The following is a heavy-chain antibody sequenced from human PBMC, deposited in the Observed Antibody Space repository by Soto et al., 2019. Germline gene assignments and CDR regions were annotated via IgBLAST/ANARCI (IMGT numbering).Heavy chain of an antibody. Sequence: PGGSLRLSCAASGFTFSSYAMSWVRQAPGKGLEWVSAISGSGGSTYYADSVKGRFTISRDGSKNTLYLQMNSLRAEDTALYYCAKGRGGSGSLTPRVDFWGQGTLVTVSS. CDR1: GFTFSSYA. V-gene: IGHV3-23*01. CDR3: AKGRGGSGSLTPRVDF. J-gene: IGHJ4*02. CDR2: ISGSGGST. D-gene: IGHD3-10*01.